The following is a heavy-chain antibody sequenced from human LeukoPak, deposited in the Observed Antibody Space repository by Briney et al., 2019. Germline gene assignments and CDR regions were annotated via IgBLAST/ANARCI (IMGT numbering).Heavy chain of an antibody. CDR1: GFTFSSYS. CDR2: ISSSSSYI. V-gene: IGHV3-21*01. J-gene: IGHJ3*02. CDR3: ARVISSITSRVKGAFDI. D-gene: IGHD2-2*01. Sequence: GGSLILFCAASGFTFSSYSMNWVRQAPGKGLEWVSSISSSSSYIYYADSVKGRFTISRDNAKNSLYLQMNSLRAEDTAVYYCARVISSITSRVKGAFDIWGQGTMVTVSS.